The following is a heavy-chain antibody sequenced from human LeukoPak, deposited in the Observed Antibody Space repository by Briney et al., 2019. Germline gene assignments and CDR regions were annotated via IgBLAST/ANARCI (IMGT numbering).Heavy chain of an antibody. CDR3: ARDPGSGSYSKGADY. CDR1: GFTFSSYW. Sequence: GGSLRLSCAASGFTFSSYWMHWVRQAPGKGLEWVSSISSGSSYIYYADSVKGRFTISRDNAKNSLYLQMNSLRAEDTAVYYCARDPGSGSYSKGADYWGQGTLVTVSS. CDR2: ISSGSSYI. D-gene: IGHD1-26*01. V-gene: IGHV3-21*01. J-gene: IGHJ4*02.